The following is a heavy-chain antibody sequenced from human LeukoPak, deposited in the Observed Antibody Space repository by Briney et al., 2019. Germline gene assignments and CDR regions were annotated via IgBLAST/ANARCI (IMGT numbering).Heavy chain of an antibody. Sequence: SETLSLTCAVYGGSFSGYYWSWIRQPPGKGLEWIGEINHSGSTNYNPSLKSRVTISVDTSKNQFSLNLSSVTAADTAVYYCARGRRWLQSFDYWGQGTLVTVSS. V-gene: IGHV4-34*01. D-gene: IGHD5-24*01. CDR1: GGSFSGYY. CDR3: ARGRRWLQSFDY. CDR2: INHSGST. J-gene: IGHJ4*02.